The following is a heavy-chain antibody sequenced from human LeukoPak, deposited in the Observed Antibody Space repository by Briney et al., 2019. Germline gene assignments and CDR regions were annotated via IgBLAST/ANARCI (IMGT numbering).Heavy chain of an antibody. CDR2: INPNSGST. CDR3: ARERYYGSGKGRYFQH. Sequence: GASVKVSCKASGYTFSGYYMHWVRQATGQGLEWMGWINPNSGSTNYAQKFQGRVTMTRDTSISTAYMELSRLRSDDTAVYYCARERYYGSGKGRYFQHWGQGTLVTVSS. J-gene: IGHJ1*01. V-gene: IGHV1-2*02. CDR1: GYTFSGYY. D-gene: IGHD3-10*01.